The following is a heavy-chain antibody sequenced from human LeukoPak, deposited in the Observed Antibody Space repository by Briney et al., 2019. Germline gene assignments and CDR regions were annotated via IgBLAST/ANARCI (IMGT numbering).Heavy chain of an antibody. D-gene: IGHD3-22*01. CDR3: ARAAPNYYDSSGSLRNPYFDY. Sequence: PSETLSLTCTVSGGSISTGGYYWSWIRQHPGKGLEWIGNIYYSGSTYYSPSLKSRVTMSVDTSKNQFSLTLISVTAADTAVYFCARAAPNYYDSSGSLRNPYFDYWGQGTLVPVSS. CDR1: GGSISTGGYY. CDR2: IYYSGST. V-gene: IGHV4-31*03. J-gene: IGHJ4*02.